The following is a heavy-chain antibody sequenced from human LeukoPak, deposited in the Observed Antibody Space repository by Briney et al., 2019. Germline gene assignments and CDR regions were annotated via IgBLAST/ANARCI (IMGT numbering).Heavy chain of an antibody. CDR2: IYPCDSDT. V-gene: IGHV5-51*01. CDR3: ARRSRSDSTPRYGMDV. D-gene: IGHD2-21*01. Sequence: ESLKTSCKGSGCFFTSYWVGCGRQLAGKGLEWMGIIYPCDSDTRYSPSFQGKVTISADKSISTAYLQWSSLKASDTAMYYCARRSRSDSTPRYGMDVWGQGTTVTVSS. CDR1: GCFFTSYW. J-gene: IGHJ6*02.